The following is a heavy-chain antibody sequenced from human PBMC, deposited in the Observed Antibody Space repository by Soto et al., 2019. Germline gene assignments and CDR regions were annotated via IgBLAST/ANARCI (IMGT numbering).Heavy chain of an antibody. D-gene: IGHD6-19*01. CDR3: ARGRGRYSSGWSWFDP. J-gene: IGHJ5*02. CDR1: GGSFSGYY. CDR2: INHSGNT. V-gene: IGHV4-34*01. Sequence: SETLSLTCSIYGGSFSGYYWSWIRQPPGKGLEWIGEINHSGNTNYNPSLKSRVTISVDTSNNQFSLKLNSVTAADTAVYFCARGRGRYSSGWSWFDPWGQGILVTVSS.